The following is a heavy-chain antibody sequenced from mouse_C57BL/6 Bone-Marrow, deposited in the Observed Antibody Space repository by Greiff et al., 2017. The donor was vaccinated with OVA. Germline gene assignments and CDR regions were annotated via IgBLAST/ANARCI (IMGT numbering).Heavy chain of an antibody. J-gene: IGHJ2*01. V-gene: IGHV5-6*02. D-gene: IGHD2-3*01. Sequence: DVKLVESGGDLVKPGGSLKLSCAASGFTFSSYGMSWVRQTPDKRLEWVATISSGGSYTYYPDSVKGRFTISRDNAKNTLYLQMSSLKSEDTAMYYCARERAFYDSYYKGYFDYWGQGTTLTVSS. CDR1: GFTFSSYG. CDR3: ARERAFYDSYYKGYFDY. CDR2: ISSGGSYT.